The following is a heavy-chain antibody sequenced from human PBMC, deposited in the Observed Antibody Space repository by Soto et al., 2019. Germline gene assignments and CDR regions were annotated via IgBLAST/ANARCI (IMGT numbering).Heavy chain of an antibody. V-gene: IGHV4-39*01. CDR3: ARQRTSVVTRAYFDV. CDR2: IYYSGRT. Sequence: SETLSLTCTVTGDSINSRSYYWGWIRQPPGKGLEWIGSIYYSGRTYNNPSLRSRVSMSIDTSKDQFSLKLKSVTAADTALYFCARQRTSVVTRAYFDVWGPGSLVTVSS. D-gene: IGHD2-21*02. CDR1: GDSINSRSYY. J-gene: IGHJ4*02.